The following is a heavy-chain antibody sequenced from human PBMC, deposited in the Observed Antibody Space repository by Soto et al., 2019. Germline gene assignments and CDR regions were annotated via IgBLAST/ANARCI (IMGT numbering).Heavy chain of an antibody. CDR3: AREYYGLLTGYYTDY. CDR2: ISGDGVTT. D-gene: IGHD3-9*01. Sequence: EVQLVESGGDLVQRGGSLRLSCAASGFPFSSYWMHWVRHTPRKGLDWVARISGDGVTTYYADSVTGRFTVSRDNAKNTLSLQISGLRAEDTAIDYCAREYYGLLTGYYTDYWGQGTLVSVSS. CDR1: GFPFSSYW. J-gene: IGHJ4*02. V-gene: IGHV3-74*01.